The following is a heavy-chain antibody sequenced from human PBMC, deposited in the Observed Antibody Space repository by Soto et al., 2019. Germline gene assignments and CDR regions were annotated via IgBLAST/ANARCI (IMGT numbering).Heavy chain of an antibody. CDR3: ATISLGAFDI. CDR2: ISGGGDNT. Sequence: EVQLLESGGGLVQPGGSLRLSCAASGFTFSSYGMSWVRQAPGKGLEWVSAISGGGDNTYYADSVKGRFTISRDNSKNTLYLQMNSLRAEDTALYYCATISLGAFDIWGQGTMVTVSS. CDR1: GFTFSSYG. V-gene: IGHV3-23*01. J-gene: IGHJ3*02. D-gene: IGHD7-27*01.